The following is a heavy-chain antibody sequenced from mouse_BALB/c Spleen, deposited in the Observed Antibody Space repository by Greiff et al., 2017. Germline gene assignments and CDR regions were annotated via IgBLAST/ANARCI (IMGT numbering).Heavy chain of an antibody. Sequence: EVKVVESGGGLVKPGGSLKLSCAASGFTFSDYYMDWVRQTPEKRLEWVATISDGGSYTYYPDSVKGRFTISRDNAKNNLYLQMSSLKSEDTAMYYCARDRAMDYWGQGTSVTVSS. V-gene: IGHV5-4*02. J-gene: IGHJ4*01. CDR3: ARDRAMDY. CDR1: GFTFSDYY. CDR2: ISDGGSYT.